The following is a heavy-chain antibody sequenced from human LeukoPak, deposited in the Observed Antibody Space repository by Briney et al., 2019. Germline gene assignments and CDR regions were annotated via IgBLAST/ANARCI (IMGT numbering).Heavy chain of an antibody. CDR2: IRSKAYGGTT. Sequence: PGGSLRLSCTASGFTFGDYAMSWFRQAPGKGLEWVGFIRSKAYGGTTEYAASVKGRFTISRDDSKSIAYLQMNSLKTEDTAVYYCTRDAGYSSGWYPHRYYFDYWGQGTLVTVSS. J-gene: IGHJ4*02. CDR3: TRDAGYSSGWYPHRYYFDY. V-gene: IGHV3-49*03. CDR1: GFTFGDYA. D-gene: IGHD6-19*01.